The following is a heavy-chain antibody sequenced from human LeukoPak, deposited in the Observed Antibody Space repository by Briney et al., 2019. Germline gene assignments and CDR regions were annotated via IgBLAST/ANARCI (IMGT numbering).Heavy chain of an antibody. CDR1: GYTFTSYD. CDR3: ASGSIVDYYYYYMDV. D-gene: IGHD3-16*02. J-gene: IGHJ6*03. Sequence: ASVKVSCKASGYTFTSYDINWVRQATGQGLEWMGWISAYNGNTNYAQKLQGRVTMTTDTSTSTAYMELRSLRSDDTAVYYCASGSIVDYYYYYMDVWGKGTTVTVSS. CDR2: ISAYNGNT. V-gene: IGHV1-18*01.